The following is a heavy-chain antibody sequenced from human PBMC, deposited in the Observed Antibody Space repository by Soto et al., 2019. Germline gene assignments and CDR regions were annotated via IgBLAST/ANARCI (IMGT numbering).Heavy chain of an antibody. CDR2: ISASGRST. D-gene: IGHD6-19*01. CDR3: AKDGQWLDVYSES. Sequence: GSLRLSCTASGFTFSNSAMTWVRQAPGKGLEWVSIISASGRSTYHAASVKGRFTISRDNSKDTLYLQMTRLRAEATATYYGAKDGQWLDVYSESWGQGTQVTVSS. V-gene: IGHV3-23*01. J-gene: IGHJ4*02. CDR1: GFTFSNSA.